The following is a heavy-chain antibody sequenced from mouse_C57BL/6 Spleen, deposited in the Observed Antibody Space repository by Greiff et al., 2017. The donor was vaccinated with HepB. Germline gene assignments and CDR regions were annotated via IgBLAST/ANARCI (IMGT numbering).Heavy chain of an antibody. CDR2: ISSGGDYI. CDR3: TRGRTGTEGYAMDY. CDR1: GFTFSSYA. J-gene: IGHJ4*01. D-gene: IGHD4-1*01. Sequence: EVQVVESGEGLVKPGGSLKLSCAASGFTFSSYAMSWVRQTPEKRLEWVAYISSGGDYIYYADTVKGRFTISRDNARNTLYLQMSSLKSEDTAMYYCTRGRTGTEGYAMDYWGQGTSVTVSS. V-gene: IGHV5-9-1*02.